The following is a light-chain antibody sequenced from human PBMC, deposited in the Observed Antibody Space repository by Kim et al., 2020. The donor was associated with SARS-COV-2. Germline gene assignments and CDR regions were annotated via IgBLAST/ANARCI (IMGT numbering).Light chain of an antibody. CDR2: SSS. CDR3: AAWDSLSSSYV. Sequence: QSVLTQPPSASGTPGQRVTISCSGSSSNIGRNSVNWYQQLPGTAPKLLIYSSSQRPSGVPDRFSASKSGTSASLAISGLQSEDEADYYCAAWDSLSSSYVFGSGPKVTVL. V-gene: IGLV1-44*01. J-gene: IGLJ1*01. CDR1: SSNIGRNS.